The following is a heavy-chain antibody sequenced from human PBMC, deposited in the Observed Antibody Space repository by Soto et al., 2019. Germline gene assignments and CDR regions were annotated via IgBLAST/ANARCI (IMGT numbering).Heavy chain of an antibody. CDR2: ISSSGGTI. J-gene: IGHJ4*02. Sequence: GGSLRLSCAASGFTFSDYYMSWIRQAPGKGLEWVSYISSSGGTIYYADSVKGRFTISRDNAKNSLYLQMNSLRAEDTAVYYCARDVFYGDRAFAYWRQGTLVTVSS. CDR1: GFTFSDYY. D-gene: IGHD4-17*01. V-gene: IGHV3-11*01. CDR3: ARDVFYGDRAFAY.